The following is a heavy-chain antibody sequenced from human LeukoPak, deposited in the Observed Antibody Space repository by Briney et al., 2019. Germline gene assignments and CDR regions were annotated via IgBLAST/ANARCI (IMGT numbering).Heavy chain of an antibody. V-gene: IGHV3-7*01. CDR1: GFIFSTSW. CDR2: INLDGSEK. CDR3: AKDFSGDGDY. Sequence: GGSLRLSCTASGFIFSTSWMTWVRQAPGKGLEWVANINLDGSEKYYVDSVKGRFTISRDNSKNTLYLQMNSLRVEDTAVYYCAKDFSGDGDYWGQGTLVTVSS. J-gene: IGHJ4*02. D-gene: IGHD4-17*01.